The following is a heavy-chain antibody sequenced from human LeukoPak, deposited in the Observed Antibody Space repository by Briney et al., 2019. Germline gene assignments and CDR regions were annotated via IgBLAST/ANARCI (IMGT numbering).Heavy chain of an antibody. V-gene: IGHV4-61*01. CDR3: ARSRWNLIDY. Sequence: PSETLSLTCTVSGGSISSSSYYWSWIRQPPGKGLEWIGYIYYSGSTNYNPSLKSRVTISVDTSKNQFSLKLSSVTAADTAVYYCARSRWNLIDYWGQGTLVTVSS. CDR1: GGSISSSSYY. CDR2: IYYSGST. D-gene: IGHD1-1*01. J-gene: IGHJ4*02.